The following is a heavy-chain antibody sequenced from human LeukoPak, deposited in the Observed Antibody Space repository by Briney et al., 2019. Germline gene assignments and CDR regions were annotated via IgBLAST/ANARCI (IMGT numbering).Heavy chain of an antibody. CDR3: GPLIGGY. J-gene: IGHJ4*02. V-gene: IGHV3-30*02. CDR1: GFSFSTSG. D-gene: IGHD2-21*01. CDR2: IRYDDSDK. Sequence: PGGSLRLSCAASGFSFSTSGMHWVRQAPGKGLEWVAFIRYDDSDKYYADSVRGRFTISRDNSKNTLYLQIHSLRPEDTAVYYCGPLIGGYWGQGARVTVSS.